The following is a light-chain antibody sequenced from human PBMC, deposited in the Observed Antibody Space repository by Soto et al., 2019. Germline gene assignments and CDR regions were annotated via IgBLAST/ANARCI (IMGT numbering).Light chain of an antibody. CDR3: QQYGTSLFT. Sequence: ELGLTQSPGTLSLSPGDRATLSCRSSQSAYSSYLSWYQQKPGQAPRLLIYGASNRATGIPDRFSGSGSGTDFTLTISGLEPEDFAVYYCQQYGTSLFTFGGGTRVEIK. V-gene: IGKV3-20*01. CDR2: GAS. CDR1: QSAYSSY. J-gene: IGKJ4*01.